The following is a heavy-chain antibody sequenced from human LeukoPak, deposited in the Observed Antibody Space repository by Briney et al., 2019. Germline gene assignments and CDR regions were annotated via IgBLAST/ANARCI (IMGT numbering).Heavy chain of an antibody. Sequence: ASVKVSCKASGYTFTSYDINWVRQATGQGLEWMGWMNPNSGNTGYAQKFQGGVTVTRNTSISTAYMELSSLRSEDTAVYYCARGTFGATTGDAFDIWGQGTMVTVSS. CDR1: GYTFTSYD. J-gene: IGHJ3*02. CDR2: MNPNSGNT. D-gene: IGHD1-26*01. CDR3: ARGTFGATTGDAFDI. V-gene: IGHV1-8*01.